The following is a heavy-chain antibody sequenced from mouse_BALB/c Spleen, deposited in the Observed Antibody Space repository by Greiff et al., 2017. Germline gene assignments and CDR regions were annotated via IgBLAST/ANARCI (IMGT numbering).Heavy chain of an antibody. Sequence: VQLQQSGPELVKPGASVKISCKASGYSFTGYYMHWVKQSHVKSLEWIGRINPYNGATSYNQNFKDKASLTVDKSSSTAYMELHSLTSEDSAVYYCARDYYGSSRAMDYWGQGTSVTVSS. CDR2: INPYNGAT. D-gene: IGHD1-1*01. V-gene: IGHV1-31*01. CDR1: GYSFTGYY. CDR3: ARDYYGSSRAMDY. J-gene: IGHJ4*01.